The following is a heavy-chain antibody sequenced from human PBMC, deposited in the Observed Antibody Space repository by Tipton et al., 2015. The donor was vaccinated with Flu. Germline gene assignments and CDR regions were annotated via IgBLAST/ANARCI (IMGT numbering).Heavy chain of an antibody. CDR2: ISFDGSNK. CDR3: ARDWGRYGYGHNLDH. Sequence: SLRLSCAGSEFTFNTYSMHWVRQAPGKGLEWVAVISFDGSNKYYADSVRGRFTMSRDNSKNTLYLQMNSLRVEDTAVYYCARDWGRYGYGHNLDHWGQGTLVTVSP. CDR1: EFTFNTYS. D-gene: IGHD5-18*01. V-gene: IGHV3-30*04. J-gene: IGHJ4*02.